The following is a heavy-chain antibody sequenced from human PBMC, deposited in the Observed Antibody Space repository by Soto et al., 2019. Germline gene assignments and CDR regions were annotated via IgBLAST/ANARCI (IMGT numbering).Heavy chain of an antibody. CDR3: ARDRGAVTGQYFDY. CDR1: GFTFSAVY. J-gene: IGHJ4*02. V-gene: IGHV3-11*05. D-gene: IGHD6-19*01. Sequence: QVQLEESGGGLVKPGGSLRLSCAASGFTFSAVYMSWIRQAPNKGLEYISYISSSGTSANYADSVKGLFTISRDHAKNSLYLQMNSLRAEDTAVYYCARDRGAVTGQYFDYWGQGALVTVSS. CDR2: ISSSGTSA.